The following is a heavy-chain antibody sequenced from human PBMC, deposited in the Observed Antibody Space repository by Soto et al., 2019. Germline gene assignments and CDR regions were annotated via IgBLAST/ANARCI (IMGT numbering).Heavy chain of an antibody. CDR3: AKDRNYPRDQFHY. V-gene: IGHV3-23*01. Sequence: PGGSLRLSCAASGFTFSTYALSWVRQAPGKGLEWVSAISANGQGIYYADSVRGRFTISRDNSKNTIFLHMDSLRAEDTAVYYRAKDRNYPRDQFHYWGQGTLVTVSS. CDR1: GFTFSTYA. J-gene: IGHJ4*02. D-gene: IGHD1-7*01. CDR2: ISANGQGI.